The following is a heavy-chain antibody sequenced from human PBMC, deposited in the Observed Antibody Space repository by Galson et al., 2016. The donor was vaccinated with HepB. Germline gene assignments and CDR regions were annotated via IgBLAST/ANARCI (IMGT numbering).Heavy chain of an antibody. Sequence: SVKVSCKASGGTFESFAFTWVRQAPGQGLEWMGAIIPVLHKTTFAQNFQGRMTMTADESTTTVYMELSRLRSDDTAVYFCAGDWQWLRAAPHAVDFWGQGTRVTVSS. J-gene: IGHJ3*01. CDR1: GGTFESFA. CDR3: AGDWQWLRAAPHAVDF. CDR2: IIPVLHKT. V-gene: IGHV1-69*10. D-gene: IGHD6-19*01.